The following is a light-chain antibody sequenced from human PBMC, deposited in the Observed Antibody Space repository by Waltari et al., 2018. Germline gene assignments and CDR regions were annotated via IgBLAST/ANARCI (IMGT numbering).Light chain of an antibody. CDR2: WAS. Sequence: DIVMNQSPDSLAASLGERATINCKPSQSVLYSSNNKNYLAWYQQKPGQPPKLLIDWASTRESGVPDRFSGSGSGTDFTLTISSLQAEDVAVYYCQQYYSTPLTFGPGTKVDIK. CDR3: QQYYSTPLT. J-gene: IGKJ3*01. CDR1: QSVLYSSNNKNY. V-gene: IGKV4-1*01.